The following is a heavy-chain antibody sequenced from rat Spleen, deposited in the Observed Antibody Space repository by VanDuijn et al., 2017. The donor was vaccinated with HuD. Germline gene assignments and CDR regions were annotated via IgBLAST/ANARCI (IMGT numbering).Heavy chain of an antibody. CDR3: ARRYDFDF. V-gene: IGHV5-7*01. D-gene: IGHD2-1*01. Sequence: EVQLVESGGGLVQPGRSLKLSCAASGFTFDDNHMAWVRQAPTKGLEWVATIAFDGIGTYYRDSVKGRFTISRDNAKSTLYLQMDSLRSEDTATYYCARRYDFDFWGQGVMVTVSS. J-gene: IGHJ2*01. CDR1: GFTFDDNH. CDR2: IAFDGIGT.